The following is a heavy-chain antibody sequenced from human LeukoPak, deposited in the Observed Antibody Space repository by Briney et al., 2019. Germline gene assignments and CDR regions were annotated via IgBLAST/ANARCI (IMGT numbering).Heavy chain of an antibody. D-gene: IGHD2-21*02. CDR3: ARQNYCGGDCYSRHFDY. Sequence: GGSLRLSCAASGFIVSSNYMSWVRQAPGKGLEWVSVIYSGGSTYYADSVRGRFTISRDNSKNTLYLQMNSLRAEDTAVYYCARQNYCGGDCYSRHFDYWGQGTLVTVSS. J-gene: IGHJ4*02. V-gene: IGHV3-66*04. CDR2: IYSGGST. CDR1: GFIVSSNY.